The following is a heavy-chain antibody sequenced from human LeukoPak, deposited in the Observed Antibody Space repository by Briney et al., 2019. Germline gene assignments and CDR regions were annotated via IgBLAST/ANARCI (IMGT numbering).Heavy chain of an antibody. CDR2: ISSSSSTI. CDR1: GFTFSSYE. J-gene: IGHJ5*02. V-gene: IGHV3-48*03. D-gene: IGHD3-22*01. CDR3: AKDSWGYYDSSGYYVWLDP. Sequence: PGGSLRLSCAASGFTFSSYEMNWVRQAPGKGLEWVSYISSSSSTIYYADSVKGRFTISRDNSKNTLYLQMNSLRAEDTAVYYCAKDSWGYYDSSGYYVWLDPWGQGTLVTVSS.